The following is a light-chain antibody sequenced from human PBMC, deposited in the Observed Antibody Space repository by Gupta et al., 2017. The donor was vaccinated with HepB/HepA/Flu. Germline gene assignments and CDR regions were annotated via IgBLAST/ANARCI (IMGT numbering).Light chain of an antibody. V-gene: IGKV1D-12*01. CDR1: QGISRW. CDR3: QQANSFLRT. Sequence: DIQMTQSPSSVSASVGDRVTITCRASQGISRWLAWYQQKPGKAPKLLIYAASNLQSGVPSRFSGSGSGTDFTLSISGLQPEDVATYYCQQANSFLRTFGHGTKVDIK. J-gene: IGKJ3*01. CDR2: AAS.